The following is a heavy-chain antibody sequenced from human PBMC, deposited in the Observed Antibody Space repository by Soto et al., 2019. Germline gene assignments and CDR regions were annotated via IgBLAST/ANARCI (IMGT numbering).Heavy chain of an antibody. D-gene: IGHD5-12*01. CDR3: AREGGVVATIESNRRENYGMDV. CDR2: IYYSGST. J-gene: IGHJ6*02. CDR1: GGSISRGGYY. V-gene: IGHV4-31*03. Sequence: PSETLSLTCSVAGGSISRGGYYWSWIRHHPGKGLEWIGYIYYSGSTYYNPSLKSRVAMSLDTSKNHFSLRLHSVTAADPAVYYCAREGGVVATIESNRRENYGMDVWGQRPTVTVSS.